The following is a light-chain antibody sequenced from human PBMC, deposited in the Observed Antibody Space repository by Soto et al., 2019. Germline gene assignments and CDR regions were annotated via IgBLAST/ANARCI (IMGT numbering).Light chain of an antibody. CDR1: QSVGTN. CDR3: QKYGRSSYT. J-gene: IGKJ5*01. V-gene: IGKV3-20*01. Sequence: TQSPVTLSVSPGESVTLSCRASQSVGTNLAWYQQKPGQAPSLLIYDASNRATGIPARFSGSGSGTDFTLTISRLEPEDFGVYYCQKYGRSSYTFGQGTRLEIK. CDR2: DAS.